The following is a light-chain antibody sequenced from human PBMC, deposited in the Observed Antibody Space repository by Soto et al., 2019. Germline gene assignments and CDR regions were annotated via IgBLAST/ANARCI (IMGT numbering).Light chain of an antibody. CDR2: GVS. CDR1: QSVSSN. J-gene: IGKJ1*01. CDR3: QQYKDWPTT. V-gene: IGKV3-15*01. Sequence: EIVLTQSPATLSLSPGERATLSCRASQSVSSNLAWYQQKPGQAPRLLIYGVSTRATGIPARFSGSGAGTDFTLTITSLQSEDFGVYFCQQYKDWPTTFGQGTKVDIK.